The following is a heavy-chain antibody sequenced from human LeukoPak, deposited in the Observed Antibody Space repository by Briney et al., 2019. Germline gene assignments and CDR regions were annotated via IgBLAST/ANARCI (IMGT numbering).Heavy chain of an antibody. Sequence: GGSLGLSVAASGLTFSSAWWNWSRKAPGRGRLWVSRINSDGSSTAYADSVKGRFTISRDNAKNTLYLQMNSLRAEDTAVYYCARSLGSPLDYWGQGTLVTVSS. CDR3: ARSLGSPLDY. J-gene: IGHJ4*02. V-gene: IGHV3-74*01. CDR2: INSDGSST. D-gene: IGHD1-26*01. CDR1: GLTFSSAW.